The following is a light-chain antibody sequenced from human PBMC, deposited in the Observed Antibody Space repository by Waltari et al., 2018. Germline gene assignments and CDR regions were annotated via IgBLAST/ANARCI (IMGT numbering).Light chain of an antibody. CDR1: QSVNGR. CDR3: QQHGSLPAT. Sequence: EIVLTQSPGTLSLSPGERVTLSCRASQSVNGRLAGYPQKPGQAPSLLIYGTSSRATGIPDRFSGSGSGTDFSLTISRLEPEDFAVYYCQQHGSLPATFGQGTKVEVK. CDR2: GTS. V-gene: IGKV3-20*01. J-gene: IGKJ1*01.